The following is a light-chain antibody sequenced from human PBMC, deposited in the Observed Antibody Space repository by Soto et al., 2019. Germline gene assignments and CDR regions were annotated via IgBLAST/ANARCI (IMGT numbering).Light chain of an antibody. CDR1: SSDIGGYDC. CDR2: EVS. Sequence: QSALTQPASVSGSPGQSITISCTGTSSDIGGYDCVSWYQQHPGKAPKLMIFEVSNRPSGVSNRFSGSKSGNTASLTISGLQAEDDAYYYCSSYTGSSVIFGGGTKLTVL. V-gene: IGLV2-14*01. J-gene: IGLJ2*01. CDR3: SSYTGSSVI.